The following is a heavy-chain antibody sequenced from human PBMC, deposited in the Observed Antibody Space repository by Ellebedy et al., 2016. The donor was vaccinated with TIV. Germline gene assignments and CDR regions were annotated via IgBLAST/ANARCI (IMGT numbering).Heavy chain of an antibody. CDR3: ARRTTTYLDSSGLYFDL. D-gene: IGHD6-19*01. J-gene: IGHJ2*01. CDR1: GGSFSSYY. CDR2: INHSGST. Sequence: SETLSLTXAVYGGSFSSYYWNWIRQPPGKGLEWIGEINHSGSTNYNPSLKSRVTISVDTSKKQFSLRLNSVTTADTAVYYCARRTTTYLDSSGLYFDLWGRGTLVTVSS. V-gene: IGHV4-34*01.